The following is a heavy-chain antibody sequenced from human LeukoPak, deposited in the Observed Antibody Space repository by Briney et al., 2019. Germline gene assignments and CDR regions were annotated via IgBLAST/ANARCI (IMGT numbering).Heavy chain of an antibody. CDR2: IVPILGIA. Sequence: SVKVSCKASGGTFNNYAISWVRQAPGRGLEWMGRIVPILGIANYAQEFQGRLIITADKATSSAYMELSSLRSEDTAVYYCARDQGDNSYGYYAIWYAFDVWGQGTMVTVSS. D-gene: IGHD5-18*01. J-gene: IGHJ3*01. V-gene: IGHV1-69*04. CDR3: ARDQGDNSYGYYAIWYAFDV. CDR1: GGTFNNYA.